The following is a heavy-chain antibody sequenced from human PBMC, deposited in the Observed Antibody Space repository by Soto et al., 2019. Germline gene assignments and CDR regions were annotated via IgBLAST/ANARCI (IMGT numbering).Heavy chain of an antibody. CDR1: GGSISSNY. J-gene: IGHJ4*02. Sequence: SETLSLTCTVSGGSISSNYWTWIRQPPGKGLEWIGYVYNSGSTNYNPSLKSRVTISEDTSKSQFSLKVNSMTAADMAVYYCARYRREAVAGYTLDNWGQGLLVTVSS. CDR3: ARYRREAVAGYTLDN. D-gene: IGHD6-13*01. CDR2: VYNSGST. V-gene: IGHV4-59*01.